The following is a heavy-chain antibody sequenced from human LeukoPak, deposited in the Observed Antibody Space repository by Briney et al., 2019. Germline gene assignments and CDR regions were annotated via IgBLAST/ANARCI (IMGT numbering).Heavy chain of an antibody. CDR3: AKDASSGWNFDY. Sequence: GGSLRLSCAASGFTFSSYGMHWVRQAPGKGLEWVAVISYDGSNKYYADSVKGRFTISRDNSKNTLYLQMNSLRAEDTAVYYCAKDASSGWNFDYWGQGTLVTVSP. CDR2: ISYDGSNK. J-gene: IGHJ4*02. CDR1: GFTFSSYG. V-gene: IGHV3-30*18. D-gene: IGHD6-19*01.